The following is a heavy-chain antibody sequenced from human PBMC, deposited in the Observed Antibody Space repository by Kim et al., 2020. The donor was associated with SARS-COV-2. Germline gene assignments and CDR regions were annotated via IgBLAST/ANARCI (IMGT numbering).Heavy chain of an antibody. CDR3: TSGFFLEWLFITGDY. CDR1: GFTFGDYA. CDR2: IRSKAYGGTT. D-gene: IGHD3-3*01. V-gene: IGHV3-49*03. J-gene: IGHJ4*02. Sequence: GGSLRLSCTASGFTFGDYAMSWFRQAPGKGLEWVGFIRSKAYGGTTEYAASVKGRFTISRDDSKSIAYLQMNSLKTEDTAVYYCTSGFFLEWLFITGDYWGQGTLVTVSS.